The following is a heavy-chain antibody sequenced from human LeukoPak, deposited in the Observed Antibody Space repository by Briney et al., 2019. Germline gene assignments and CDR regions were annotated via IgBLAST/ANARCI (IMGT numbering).Heavy chain of an antibody. CDR2: ISAYNGNT. J-gene: IGHJ6*03. V-gene: IGHV1-18*01. D-gene: IGHD2-2*02. Sequence: ASVRVSCKASGYTFTSYGISWVRQVPGQGLEWMGWISAYNGNTNYAQKLQGRVTMTTDTSTSTAYMELRSLRSDDTAVYYCALRYCSITICYTGGYYYYYYRDVWGKGTTVTVSS. CDR3: ALRYCSITICYTGGYYYYYYRDV. CDR1: GYTFTSYG.